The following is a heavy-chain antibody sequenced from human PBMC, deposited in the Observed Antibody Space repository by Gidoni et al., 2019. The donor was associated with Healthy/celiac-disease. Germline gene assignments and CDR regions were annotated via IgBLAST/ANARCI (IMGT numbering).Heavy chain of an antibody. CDR3: ARGYGDYGDYNWFDP. CDR2: IWYDGSNK. V-gene: IGHV3-33*01. D-gene: IGHD4-17*01. J-gene: IGHJ5*02. Sequence: QVQLVESGGGVVQPGRSLRLSCAASGFTFSSYGMHWVRQAPGKGLEWVAVIWYDGSNKYYADSVKGRFTISRDNSKNTLYLQMNSLRAEDTAVYYCARGYGDYGDYNWFDPWGQGTLVTVSS. CDR1: GFTFSSYG.